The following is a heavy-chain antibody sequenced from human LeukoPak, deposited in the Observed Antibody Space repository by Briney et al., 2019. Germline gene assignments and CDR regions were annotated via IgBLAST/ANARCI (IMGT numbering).Heavy chain of an antibody. CDR1: GFTFSDYY. CDR2: ISRSGGTI. J-gene: IGHJ4*02. V-gene: IGHV3-11*01. D-gene: IGHD6-13*01. CDR3: ARYIAAAGSIDY. Sequence: GGSLRLSCAASGFTFSDYYMSWIRQAPGKGLEWVSYISRSGGTIYYADSVKGRFTISRDNAKNSLYLQMNSLRAEDTAVYYCARYIAAAGSIDYWGQGTLVTVSS.